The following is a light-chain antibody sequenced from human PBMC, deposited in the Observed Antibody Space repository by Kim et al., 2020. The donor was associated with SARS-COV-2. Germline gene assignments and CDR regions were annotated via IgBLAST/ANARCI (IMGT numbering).Light chain of an antibody. CDR2: AAS. J-gene: IGKJ4*01. CDR3: QQYINWPLT. V-gene: IGKV3-15*01. CDR1: QSVGSY. Sequence: EIVMTQSPATLSVSPGERVTLSCRASQSVGSYLAWYQQRPGQAPRPLIYAASTRAIGIPARFSGSGSGTEFTLTISSLQSEDFAVYYCQQYINWPLTFGGGTKVDIK.